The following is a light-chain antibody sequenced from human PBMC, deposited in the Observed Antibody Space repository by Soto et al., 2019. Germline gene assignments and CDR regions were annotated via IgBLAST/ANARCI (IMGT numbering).Light chain of an antibody. CDR1: QSVSSSY. V-gene: IGKV3-20*01. Sequence: EIVLTQSPGTLSLSPGERATLSCRASQSVSSSYLAWYQQKPGQAPRLLIYGTSNRATSIPDRFSGSGSGTDFTLTISRLEPEDCAVYCCQQYGSSSWTFGRGTKVELK. CDR3: QQYGSSSWT. CDR2: GTS. J-gene: IGKJ1*01.